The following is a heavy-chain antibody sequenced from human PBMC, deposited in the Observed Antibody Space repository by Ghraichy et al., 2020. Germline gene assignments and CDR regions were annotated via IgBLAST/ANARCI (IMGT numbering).Heavy chain of an antibody. V-gene: IGHV3-21*01. CDR2: TSGGGSYT. CDR1: GFSFSNYG. CDR3: ARGSGGYKYGYCFDY. J-gene: IGHJ4*02. Sequence: GGSLRLSCAASGFSFSNYGMNWVRQAPGKGLEWVSSTSGGGSYTYYADSVKGRFTISRDNAGNSLYLQMNSLRAEDTAVYYCARGSGGYKYGYCFDYWGQGTLVTVSS. D-gene: IGHD5-18*01.